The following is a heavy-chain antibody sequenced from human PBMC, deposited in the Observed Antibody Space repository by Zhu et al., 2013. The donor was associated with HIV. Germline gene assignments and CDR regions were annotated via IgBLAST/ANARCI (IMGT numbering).Heavy chain of an antibody. D-gene: IGHD5-18*01. J-gene: IGHJ4*02. CDR1: GYTFTTYG. CDR3: ARAGGYSYGYIDY. Sequence: QVQVVQSGAEVKKPGASVKVSCKASGYTFTTYGISWVRQAPGQGLEWMGWISTNNGNTNYAQKLQGRVTMTTDTSTTTGYMELRSLRSDDTAVYYCARAGGYSYGYIDYWGQGTLVTVSS. CDR2: ISTNNGNT. V-gene: IGHV1-18*01.